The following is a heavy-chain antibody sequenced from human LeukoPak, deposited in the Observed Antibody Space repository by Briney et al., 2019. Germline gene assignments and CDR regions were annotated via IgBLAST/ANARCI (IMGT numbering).Heavy chain of an antibody. J-gene: IGHJ4*02. CDR1: GFTVSSNY. Sequence: GGSLRLSCAASGFTVSSNYMSWVRQAPGKGLEWVSVIYSGGSTYYADSVKGRFTISRDNSKNTLYLQMNSLRAEVTAVYYCASRGGSYYVDYWGQGTLVTVSS. CDR2: IYSGGST. CDR3: ASRGGSYYVDY. V-gene: IGHV3-66*02. D-gene: IGHD1-26*01.